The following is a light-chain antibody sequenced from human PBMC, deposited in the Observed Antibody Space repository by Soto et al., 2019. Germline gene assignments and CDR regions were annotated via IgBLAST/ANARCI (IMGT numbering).Light chain of an antibody. V-gene: IGKV1-5*01. Sequence: DIQMTQSPSTVSASVGDGVTITCRASQSISTWLAWYQQKPGKAPNLLIYDASTLESGGPSGVSGSGSGTECTLTVSSLQPDDSATYYCQQYNSYPYTFGQGTKLDIK. J-gene: IGKJ2*01. CDR1: QSISTW. CDR3: QQYNSYPYT. CDR2: DAS.